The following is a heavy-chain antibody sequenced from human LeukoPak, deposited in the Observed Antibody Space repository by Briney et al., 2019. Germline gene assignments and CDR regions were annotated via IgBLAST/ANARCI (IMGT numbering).Heavy chain of an antibody. Sequence: GGSLRLSCAASGFTFSSYAMHWVRQAPGKGLEWVAIISYDGSNKYYADSVKARFTISRDNSKNTLYLQMNSLRAEDTAVYYCARSAYLDDAFDIWGQGTMVTVSS. V-gene: IGHV3-30-3*01. CDR1: GFTFSSYA. D-gene: IGHD2-21*01. CDR3: ARSAYLDDAFDI. J-gene: IGHJ3*02. CDR2: ISYDGSNK.